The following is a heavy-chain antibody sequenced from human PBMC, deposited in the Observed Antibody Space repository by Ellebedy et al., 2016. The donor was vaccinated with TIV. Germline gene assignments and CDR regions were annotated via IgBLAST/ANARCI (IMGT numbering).Heavy chain of an antibody. Sequence: GGSLRLSCAASGFTFSSYAMSWVRQAPGKGLEWVGRARNKANSYTTEYAASVKGRFTISRDDSENSLFLQMNSLKTEDTAVYYCTTDKYYGPWGMDVWGQGTTVTVSS. CDR2: ARNKANSYTT. CDR1: GFTFSSYA. CDR3: TTDKYYGPWGMDV. V-gene: IGHV3-72*01. J-gene: IGHJ6*02. D-gene: IGHD3-10*01.